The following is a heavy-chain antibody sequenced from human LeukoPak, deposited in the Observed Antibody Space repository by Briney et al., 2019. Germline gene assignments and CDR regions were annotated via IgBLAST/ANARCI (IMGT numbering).Heavy chain of an antibody. CDR3: AKPRYCSGGSCYSVFDY. V-gene: IGHV3-23*01. Sequence: GGSLRLSXAASGFTFSSYAMSWVRQAPGKGLEWVSAISGSGGSTYYADSVKGRLTISRDNSKNTLYLQMNSLRAEDTAVYYCAKPRYCSGGSCYSVFDYWGQGTLVTVSS. CDR1: GFTFSSYA. CDR2: ISGSGGST. D-gene: IGHD2-15*01. J-gene: IGHJ4*02.